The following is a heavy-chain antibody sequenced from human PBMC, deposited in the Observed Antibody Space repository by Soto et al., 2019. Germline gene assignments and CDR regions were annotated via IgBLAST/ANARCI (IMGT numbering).Heavy chain of an antibody. CDR3: ARETRYSSGGSCYYFDY. D-gene: IGHD2-15*01. CDR2: IWYDGSNK. J-gene: IGHJ4*02. CDR1: GFTFSSYG. Sequence: RRLSCAASGFTFSSYGMHWVRQAPGKGLEWVAVIWYDGSNKYYADSVKGRFTISRDNSKNTLYLQMNSLRAEDTAVYYCARETRYSSGGSCYYFDYWGQGNLVTVSS. V-gene: IGHV3-33*01.